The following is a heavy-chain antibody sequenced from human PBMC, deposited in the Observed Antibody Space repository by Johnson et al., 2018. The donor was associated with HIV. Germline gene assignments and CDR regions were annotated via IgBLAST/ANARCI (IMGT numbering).Heavy chain of an antibody. V-gene: IGHV3-20*04. CDR2: INWNGDST. CDR3: ARERASSAFDI. CDR1: GFTVSSNY. Sequence: VQLVESGGGVVRPGGSLRLSCAASGFTVSSNYMSWVRQAPGKGLEWVSGINWNGDSTGYADSVKGRFTISRDNAKNSLYLQMNILSAEDTAVYYCARERASSAFDIWGQGTMVTVSS. J-gene: IGHJ3*02.